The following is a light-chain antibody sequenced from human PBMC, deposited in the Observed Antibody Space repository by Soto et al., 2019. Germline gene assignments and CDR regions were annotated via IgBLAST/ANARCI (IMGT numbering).Light chain of an antibody. CDR3: QQYDNWPLT. CDR1: QSVSSSY. Sequence: EIVLTQSPGTLSLSPGERATLSCRPSQSVSSSYLAWYQQKPGQAPRLLIYGASTRATGIPARFSGSGSGTEFTLTISSLQSEDFAVYYCQQYDNWPLTLGGGTKVDI. CDR2: GAS. J-gene: IGKJ4*01. V-gene: IGKV3D-15*01.